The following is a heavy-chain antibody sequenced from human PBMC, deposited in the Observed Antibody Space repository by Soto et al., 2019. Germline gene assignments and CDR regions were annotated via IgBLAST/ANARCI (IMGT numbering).Heavy chain of an antibody. CDR1: GGSISSSSYY. CDR2: IYYSGST. D-gene: IGHD6-19*01. J-gene: IGHJ3*02. V-gene: IGHV4-39*01. CDR3: ARRRGGSGWYDAFDI. Sequence: SETLSLTCTVSGGSISSSSYYWGWIRQPPGKGLEWIGSIYYSGSTYYNPSLKSRVTISVDTSKNQFSLKLSSVTAADTAVYYCARRRGGSGWYDAFDIWGQGTMVTVS.